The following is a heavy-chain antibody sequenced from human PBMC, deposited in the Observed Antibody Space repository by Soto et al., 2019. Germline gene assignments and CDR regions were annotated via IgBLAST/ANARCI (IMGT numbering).Heavy chain of an antibody. Sequence: QVQPVQSGAEVKKPGASVKISCKASGHTFTGYYIHWVRQSPGQGLEWMGWINHNSGGTDYGQKFQGRVTMTRDTSISTVYMELTRLRSADTAVYYCARGKAIGAEIYHWFDPWGQGTLVTVSS. CDR2: INHNSGGT. J-gene: IGHJ5*02. CDR1: GHTFTGYY. CDR3: ARGKAIGAEIYHWFDP. V-gene: IGHV1-2*02.